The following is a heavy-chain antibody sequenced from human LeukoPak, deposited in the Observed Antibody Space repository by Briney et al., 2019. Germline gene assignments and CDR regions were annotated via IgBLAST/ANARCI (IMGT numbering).Heavy chain of an antibody. D-gene: IGHD2-2*01. CDR2: MNPNSGNT. CDR1: GYTFTSYD. Sequence: GASVKVSCKASGYTFTSYDINWVRQATGQGLEWMGWMNPNSGNTGYAQKFQGRVTMTRNTSISTAYMELSSLRSEDTAVYYCARDLVPAATYYYYGMDVWGQGTTVTVFS. V-gene: IGHV1-8*01. J-gene: IGHJ6*02. CDR3: ARDLVPAATYYYYGMDV.